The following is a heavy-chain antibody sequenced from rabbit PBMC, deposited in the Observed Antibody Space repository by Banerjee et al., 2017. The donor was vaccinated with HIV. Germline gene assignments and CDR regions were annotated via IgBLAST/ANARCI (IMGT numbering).Heavy chain of an antibody. CDR1: GIDFSGFG. CDR2: IYPDYGST. V-gene: IGHV1S47*01. CDR3: ARVVALTRLDL. J-gene: IGHJ3*01. Sequence: QEQLVESGGGLVTLGASLTLTCKASGIDFSGFGISWVRQAPGKGLEWIANIYPDYGSTDYASWVNGRFTISLDNAQNTMFLQMTSLTAADTATYFCARVVALTRLDLWGPGTLVTVS. D-gene: IGHD4-1*01.